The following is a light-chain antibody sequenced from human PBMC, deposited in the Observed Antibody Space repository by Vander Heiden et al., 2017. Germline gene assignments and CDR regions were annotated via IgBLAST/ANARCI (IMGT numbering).Light chain of an antibody. CDR2: DDS. J-gene: IGLJ2*01. Sequence: SYVLTQPPSVSVAPGQTARITCGGNNIGSKSVHWYQQKPGQAPVLVVYDDSDGPSGIPERFSGSNSGNTATLTISRVEAGDEADYDCQVWDSSSDHRVFGGGTKLTVL. CDR1: NIGSKS. CDR3: QVWDSSSDHRV. V-gene: IGLV3-21*02.